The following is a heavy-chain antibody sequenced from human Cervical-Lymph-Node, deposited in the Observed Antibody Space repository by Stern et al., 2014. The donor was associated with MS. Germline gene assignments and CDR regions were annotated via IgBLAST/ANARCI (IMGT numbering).Heavy chain of an antibody. CDR1: GFTFSSYA. Sequence: EVQLVESGGGLVQPGGSLRLSCAASGFTFSSYAMNWVRQAPGKGLEWVSVISENADTTYYADSVKGRFTISRANSKNTLYLQMISLRAEDTAVYYCAKDQQPVVVMSPFQHWGQGTLVTVSS. D-gene: IGHD3-22*01. CDR2: ISENADTT. CDR3: AKDQQPVVVMSPFQH. V-gene: IGHV3-23*04. J-gene: IGHJ1*01.